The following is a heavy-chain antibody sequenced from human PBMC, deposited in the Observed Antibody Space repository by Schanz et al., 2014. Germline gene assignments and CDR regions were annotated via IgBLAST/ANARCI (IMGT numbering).Heavy chain of an antibody. D-gene: IGHD2-2*01. V-gene: IGHV3-21*04. J-gene: IGHJ2*01. CDR3: ARNRESRGQNWYFEL. Sequence: VQLQESGPGLVKPSGTLSLTCAVSGASISSSNWWSWVRQPPGKGLEWISFINTGSNYINYADSVKGRFTISRDNTKNSLFLQLNSLRADDTAVYYCARNRESRGQNWYFELWGRGTLVTVSS. CDR1: GASISSSNW. CDR2: INTGSNYI.